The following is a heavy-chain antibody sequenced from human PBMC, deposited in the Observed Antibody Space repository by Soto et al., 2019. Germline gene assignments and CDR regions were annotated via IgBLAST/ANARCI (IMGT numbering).Heavy chain of an antibody. CDR3: ARDIPSPYSRGWKRGAFDI. CDR2: ISYDGSNK. V-gene: IGHV3-30-3*01. D-gene: IGHD6-19*01. CDR1: GFTFSSYA. Sequence: QVQLVESGGGVVQPGRSLRLSCAASGFTFSSYAMHWVRQAPGKGLEWVAVISYDGSNKYYADSVKGRFTISRDNSKNTLYLQMNSLRAEDTAVYYCARDIPSPYSRGWKRGAFDIWGQGTMVTVSS. J-gene: IGHJ3*02.